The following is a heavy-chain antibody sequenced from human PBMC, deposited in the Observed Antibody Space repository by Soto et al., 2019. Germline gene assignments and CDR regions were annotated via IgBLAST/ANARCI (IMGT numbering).Heavy chain of an antibody. V-gene: IGHV1-58*01. D-gene: IGHD1-26*01. CDR3: AADARGSGSRTPAAFDI. J-gene: IGHJ3*02. Sequence: SVKVSCKASGFTFTSSAVQWVRQARGQRLEWIGWIVVGSGNTNYAQKFQERVTITRDMSTSTAYMELSSLRSEDTAVYYCAADARGSGSRTPAAFDIWGQGTMVTVSS. CDR2: IVVGSGNT. CDR1: GFTFTSSA.